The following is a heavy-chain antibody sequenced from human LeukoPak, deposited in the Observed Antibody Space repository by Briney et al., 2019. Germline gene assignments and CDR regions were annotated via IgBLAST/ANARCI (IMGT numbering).Heavy chain of an antibody. J-gene: IGHJ5*02. CDR3: SRESGPYCPFGH. D-gene: IGHD1-26*01. Sequence: SGTLSLTCAVSGGSITTTNFWSWVRLPPGGGLEWIGEISLRGRTQYNPSLKSRVNISIDKSKNHLYLSLASVTAADTAVYYCSRESGPYCPFGHWGQGTLVAVTS. CDR2: ISLRGRT. CDR1: GGSITTTNF. V-gene: IGHV4-4*02.